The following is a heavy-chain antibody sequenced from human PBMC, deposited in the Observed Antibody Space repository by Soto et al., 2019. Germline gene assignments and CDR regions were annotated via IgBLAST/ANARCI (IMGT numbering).Heavy chain of an antibody. CDR3: ARLTPYSYGSWGHYYMDV. Sequence: SETLSLTCTVSGGSISSYYWSWIRQPPGTGLEWIGYIYYSGSTNYNPSLKSRVTISVDTSRTQFSLKLSSVTAADTAVYYCARLTPYSYGSWGHYYMDVSGKGTTVTVSS. V-gene: IGHV4-59*08. J-gene: IGHJ6*03. CDR1: GGSISSYY. D-gene: IGHD5-18*01. CDR2: IYYSGST.